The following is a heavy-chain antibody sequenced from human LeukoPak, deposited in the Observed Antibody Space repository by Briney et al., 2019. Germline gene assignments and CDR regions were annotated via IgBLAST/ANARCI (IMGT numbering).Heavy chain of an antibody. V-gene: IGHV3-33*01. J-gene: IGHJ4*02. CDR2: IWYDGSNK. D-gene: IGHD6-19*01. CDR1: GFTFSSYG. Sequence: PGRSLRLSCAASGFTFSSYGMHWVRQAPGKGLEWVAVIWYDGSNKYYADSVKGRFTISRDNSKNTLYLQMNSLRAEDTAVYYCARERQGIAEAGYFDYWGQGTLVTVSS. CDR3: ARERQGIAEAGYFDY.